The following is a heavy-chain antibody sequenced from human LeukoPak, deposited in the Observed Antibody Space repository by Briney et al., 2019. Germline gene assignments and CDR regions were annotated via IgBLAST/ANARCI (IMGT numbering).Heavy chain of an antibody. V-gene: IGHV1-2*02. CDR3: VRLTLAYCGGDCYSYFDY. D-gene: IGHD2-21*02. J-gene: IGHJ4*02. CDR2: INPNSGGT. CDR1: GYTFTGYY. Sequence: ASVKVSCKASGYTFTGYYMHWVRQAPGQGLEWLGWINPNSGGTNYAQKFQGRVTMTRDTSISTAYMELSRLRSDDTAVYYCVRLTLAYCGGDCYSYFDYWGQGTLVTVSS.